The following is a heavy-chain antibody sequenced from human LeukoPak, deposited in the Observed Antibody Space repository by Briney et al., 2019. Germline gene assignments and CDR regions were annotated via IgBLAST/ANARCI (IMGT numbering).Heavy chain of an antibody. V-gene: IGHV3-7*01. Sequence: GGSLRLSCAAPGFTFTDFWMTWVRQAPGQGLEWVAHIRQDGGEKYYVDSVKGRFTIARDNAENLVYLLMNSLRAEDTAVYYCARGWNYAFRFDYWGQGTLVTVST. D-gene: IGHD1-7*01. CDR2: IRQDGGEK. CDR1: GFTFTDFW. CDR3: ARGWNYAFRFDY. J-gene: IGHJ4*02.